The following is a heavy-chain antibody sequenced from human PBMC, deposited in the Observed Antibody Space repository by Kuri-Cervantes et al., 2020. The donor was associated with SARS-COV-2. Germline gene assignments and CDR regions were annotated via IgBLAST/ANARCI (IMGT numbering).Heavy chain of an antibody. Sequence: SETLSLTCTVSGYSISSGYYWGWIRQPPGKGLEWIGSIYHSGSTYYNPSLKSRVTISVDTSKNQFSLKLSSVTAADTAVYYCARTVTTTPDYWGQGTLVTVPS. CDR2: IYHSGST. CDR3: ARTVTTTPDY. V-gene: IGHV4-38-2*02. J-gene: IGHJ4*02. CDR1: GYSISSGYY. D-gene: IGHD4-11*01.